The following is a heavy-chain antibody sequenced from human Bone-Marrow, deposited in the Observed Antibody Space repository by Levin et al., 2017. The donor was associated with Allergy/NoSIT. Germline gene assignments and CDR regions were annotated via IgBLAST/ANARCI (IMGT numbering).Heavy chain of an antibody. CDR3: ARGLLLYPHACDI. J-gene: IGHJ3*02. Sequence: EASVKVSCKATGYSFSRYDINWVRQATGQGPEWMGWLNPNSGNTVLAQKFQGRVTLTRNTSISTAYLEWSSLRDDDTALYYCARGLLLYPHACDIWGQGTVVTVSS. CDR1: GYSFSRYD. D-gene: IGHD2-2*02. CDR2: LNPNSGNT. V-gene: IGHV1-8*01.